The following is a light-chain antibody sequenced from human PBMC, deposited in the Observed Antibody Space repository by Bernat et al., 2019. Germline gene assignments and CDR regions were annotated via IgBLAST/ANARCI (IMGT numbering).Light chain of an antibody. Sequence: QPVLTQSSSASASLGSSVKLTCTLSSGHSSYIIAWHQQQPGKAPRYLMKLECSGSYNKGSGVPDRFSGSSSGADRYLTISNLQFEDEADYYCESWDSNTHWVFGGGTKLTVL. V-gene: IGLV4-60*02. CDR1: SGHSSYI. J-gene: IGLJ3*02. CDR2: LECSGSY. CDR3: ESWDSNTHWV.